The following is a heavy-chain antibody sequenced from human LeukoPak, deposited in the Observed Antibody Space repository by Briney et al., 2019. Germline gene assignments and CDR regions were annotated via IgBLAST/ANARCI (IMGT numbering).Heavy chain of an antibody. CDR1: GFTFSTYG. CDR2: IRYDGRNK. Sequence: GGSLRLSCAASGFTFSTYGMHWVRQAPGKGLEWVAFIRYDGRNKYYADSVKGRFTISRDNSKNTLCLQMNSLRAEDTAVYYCASLSSSGWYKYYFDYWGQGTLVTVSS. D-gene: IGHD6-19*01. CDR3: ASLSSSGWYKYYFDY. J-gene: IGHJ4*02. V-gene: IGHV3-30*02.